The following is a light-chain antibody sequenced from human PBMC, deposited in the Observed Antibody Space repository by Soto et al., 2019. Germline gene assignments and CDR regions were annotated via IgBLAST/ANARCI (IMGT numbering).Light chain of an antibody. J-gene: IGLJ2*01. V-gene: IGLV2-14*01. Sequence: QSALTQPASVSGSPGQSITISCTGTSSDVGGYNYVSWYQQHPGKAPKLMIYDVSNRPSGVSNRFSGSKSGNTASLTISGLQTEDEADYYCCSYTSSNTVVFGGGTKLTAL. CDR1: SSDVGGYNY. CDR3: CSYTSSNTVV. CDR2: DVS.